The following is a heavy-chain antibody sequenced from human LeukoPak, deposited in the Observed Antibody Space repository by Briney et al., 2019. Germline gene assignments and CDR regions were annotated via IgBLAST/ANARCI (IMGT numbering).Heavy chain of an antibody. CDR1: GFTFSSYS. V-gene: IGHV3-21*01. Sequence: PGGSLRLSCAASGFTFSSYSMNWVRQAPGKGLEWVSSISSSSSYIYYADSVKGRLTISRDNAKNSLYLQMNSLRAEDTAVYYCARDMGKYSSSFRYWGQGTLVTVSS. J-gene: IGHJ4*02. CDR2: ISSSSSYI. D-gene: IGHD6-6*01. CDR3: ARDMGKYSSSFRY.